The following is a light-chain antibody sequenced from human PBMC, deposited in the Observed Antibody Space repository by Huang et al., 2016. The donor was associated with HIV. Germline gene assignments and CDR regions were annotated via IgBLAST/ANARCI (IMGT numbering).Light chain of an antibody. Sequence: EIVMTPSPATLSVSPGERATLSCRASQNITRLAWYQHKPGQAPRLLIYDASSRATGVPARFSGGVSGTDFTLIISSLQSDDFALYYCQQYDDWPPWTFGQGTQVDMK. CDR1: QNITR. CDR2: DAS. CDR3: QQYDDWPPWT. J-gene: IGKJ1*01. V-gene: IGKV3-15*01.